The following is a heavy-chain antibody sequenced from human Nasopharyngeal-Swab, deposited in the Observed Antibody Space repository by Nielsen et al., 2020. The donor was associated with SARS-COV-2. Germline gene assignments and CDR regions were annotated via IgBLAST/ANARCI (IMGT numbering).Heavy chain of an antibody. CDR2: INPSGGST. D-gene: IGHD3-10*01. Sequence: WVRQAPGQGLEWMGIINPSGGSTSYAQKFQGRATMTRDTSTSTVYMELSSLRSEDTAVYYCARGAYYGSGSYFHYYYGMDVWGQGTTVTVSS. J-gene: IGHJ6*02. CDR3: ARGAYYGSGSYFHYYYGMDV. V-gene: IGHV1-46*01.